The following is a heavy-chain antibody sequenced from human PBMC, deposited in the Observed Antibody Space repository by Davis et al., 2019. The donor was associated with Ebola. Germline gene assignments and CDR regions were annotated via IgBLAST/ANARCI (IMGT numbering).Heavy chain of an antibody. CDR2: INPNSGGT. CDR1: GYTFTGYY. V-gene: IGHV1-2*04. Sequence: ASVKVSCKASGYTFTGYYMHWVRQAPGQGLEWMGWINPNSGGTNYAQKFQGWVTMTRDTSISTAYMELSRLRSDDTAVYYCARDLGPLIAARPAVGFDYWGQGTLVTVSS. D-gene: IGHD6-6*01. CDR3: ARDLGPLIAARPAVGFDY. J-gene: IGHJ4*02.